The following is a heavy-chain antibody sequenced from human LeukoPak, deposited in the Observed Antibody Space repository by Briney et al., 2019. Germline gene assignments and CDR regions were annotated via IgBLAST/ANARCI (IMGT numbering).Heavy chain of an antibody. Sequence: SETLSLTCTVSGYSISSGYYWGWIRQPPGKGLEWIGSIYHSGSTYYNPSLKSRVTISLDTSKNQFSLKLSSVTAADTAVYYCASVRRGFGESSKYYAYYYMGVWGKGTTVTISS. J-gene: IGHJ6*03. D-gene: IGHD3-10*01. CDR1: GYSISSGYY. V-gene: IGHV4-38-2*02. CDR3: ASVRRGFGESSKYYAYYYMGV. CDR2: IYHSGST.